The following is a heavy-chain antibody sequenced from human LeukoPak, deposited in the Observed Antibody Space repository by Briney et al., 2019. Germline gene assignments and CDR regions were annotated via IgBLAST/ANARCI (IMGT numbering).Heavy chain of an antibody. CDR2: ISWNSGSI. D-gene: IGHD6-13*01. J-gene: IGHJ4*02. CDR3: AKDIGYSSSPGYYFDY. Sequence: GGSLRLSCAASGFTLDDYAMPWVRHAPGKGLEWVSGISWNSGSIGYADSVKGRFTISRDNAKNSLYLQMNSLRAEDTALYYCAKDIGYSSSPGYYFDYWGQGTLVTVSS. V-gene: IGHV3-9*01. CDR1: GFTLDDYA.